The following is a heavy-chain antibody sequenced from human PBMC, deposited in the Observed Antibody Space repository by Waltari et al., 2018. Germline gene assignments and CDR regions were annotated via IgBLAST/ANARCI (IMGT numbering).Heavy chain of an antibody. CDR2: INHSGST. CDR1: GGSFSGYY. D-gene: IGHD2-15*01. Sequence: QVQLQQWGAGLLKPSETLSLTCAVYGGSFSGYYFSWIPQPPGKGLEWIGEINHSGSTNYNPSLKSRVTISVDTSKKQFSLKLTSVTAADTAVYYCARGPYCSGGSCIDSWGQGTLVTVSS. V-gene: IGHV4-34*01. CDR3: ARGPYCSGGSCIDS. J-gene: IGHJ4*02.